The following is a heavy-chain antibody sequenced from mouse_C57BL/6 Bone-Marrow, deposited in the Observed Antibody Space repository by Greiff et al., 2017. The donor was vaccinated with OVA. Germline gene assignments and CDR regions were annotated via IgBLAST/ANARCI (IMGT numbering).Heavy chain of an antibody. CDR2: IDPDNGDT. CDR3: DSYCSNYWFAY. Sequence: EVQLQQSGAELVRPGASVKLSCTASGYTITDDYMHWVKQRPEQGLEWIGWIDPDNGDTEYASKFQGKATITADTSSNTAYLQLSSLTSDDTCVKYWDSYCSNYWFAYWGQGTLVTVSA. CDR1: GYTITDDY. J-gene: IGHJ3*01. D-gene: IGHD2-5*01. V-gene: IGHV14-4*01.